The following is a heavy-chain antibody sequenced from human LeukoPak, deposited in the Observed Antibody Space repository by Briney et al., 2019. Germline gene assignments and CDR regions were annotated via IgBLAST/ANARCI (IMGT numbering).Heavy chain of an antibody. D-gene: IGHD3/OR15-3a*01. V-gene: IGHV3-7*01. Sequence: GGSLRLTCAASGFTFSSYWMTWVRQAPGKGLEWVANIKQDGSGEYYVDSVKGRFTISRDNAKNSLYLQMNSLRAEDTAVYYCARDGLGSAFDYLGQGTLVTVSS. CDR3: ARDGLGSAFDY. CDR1: GFTFSSYW. J-gene: IGHJ4*02. CDR2: IKQDGSGE.